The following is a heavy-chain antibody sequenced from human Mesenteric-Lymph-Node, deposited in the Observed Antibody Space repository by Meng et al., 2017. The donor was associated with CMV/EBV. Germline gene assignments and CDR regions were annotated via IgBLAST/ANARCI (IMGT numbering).Heavy chain of an antibody. CDR2: ISYSGST. CDR3: ARPPYYDFWSGYFSSRGVGYGMDV. J-gene: IGHJ6*02. D-gene: IGHD3-3*01. Sequence: LETLSLTCTVSGGSISSSSYYWGWIRQPPGKGLEWIGSISYSGSTYYNPSLKSRVTMSVDTSKNQFSLKLSSVTAADTAVYYCARPPYYDFWSGYFSSRGVGYGMDVWGQGTTVTVSS. V-gene: IGHV4-39*01. CDR1: GGSISSSSYY.